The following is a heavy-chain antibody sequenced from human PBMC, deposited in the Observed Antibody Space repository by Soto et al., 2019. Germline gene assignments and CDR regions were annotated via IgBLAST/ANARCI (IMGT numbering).Heavy chain of an antibody. J-gene: IGHJ6*02. V-gene: IGHV1-69*13. CDR1: GGTFSSYA. CDR2: IIPIFGTA. CDR3: ARVDCSGGSCDYYSVMAV. Sequence: SVKVSCKASGGTFSSYAISWVRQAPGQGLEWMGGIIPIFGTANYAQKFQGRVTITADESTSTAYMELSSLRSEDTAVYYCARVDCSGGSCDYYSVMAVWGQGTTVPVSS. D-gene: IGHD2-15*01.